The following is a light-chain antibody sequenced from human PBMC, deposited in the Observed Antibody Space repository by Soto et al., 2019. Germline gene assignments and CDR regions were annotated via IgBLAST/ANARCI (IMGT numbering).Light chain of an antibody. CDR3: QQYNSYWGYT. J-gene: IGKJ3*01. CDR1: QSISSW. CDR2: DAS. V-gene: IGKV1-5*01. Sequence: DIQMTQSPSTLSASVGDRVTITCRASQSISSWLAWYQQKPGKAPKLLIYDASSLESGVPSRFSGSGSGTEFTLTISSLQLDDFATYYCQQYNSYWGYTFGRGIKVDIK.